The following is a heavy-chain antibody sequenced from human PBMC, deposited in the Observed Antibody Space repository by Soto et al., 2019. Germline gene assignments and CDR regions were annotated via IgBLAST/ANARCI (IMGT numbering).Heavy chain of an antibody. V-gene: IGHV4-31*03. CDR3: ARAPPYGGNSRRRFDP. CDR1: GGSISSGGYY. Sequence: PSETLSLTCTVSGGSISSGGYYWSWIRQHPGKGLEWIGYIYYSGSTYYNPSLKSRVTISVDTSKNQFSLKLSSVTAADTAVYYCARAPPYGGNSRRRFDPWGQGTLVTVSS. CDR2: IYYSGST. J-gene: IGHJ5*02. D-gene: IGHD4-17*01.